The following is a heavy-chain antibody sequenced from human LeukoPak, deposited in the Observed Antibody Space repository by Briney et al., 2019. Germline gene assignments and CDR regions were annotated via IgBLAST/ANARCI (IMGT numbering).Heavy chain of an antibody. CDR3: ARDFAGSYYRFFDY. V-gene: IGHV3-21*01. CDR1: GFTFSSYS. Sequence: PGGSLRLSCAASGFTFSSYSMNWVRQAPGKGLEWVSSISSSSSYIYYADSVKGRFTISRDNAKNSLYLQMNSLRAEDTAVYYCARDFAGSYYRFFDYWGQGTLVTVSS. CDR2: ISSSSSYI. J-gene: IGHJ4*02. D-gene: IGHD3-10*01.